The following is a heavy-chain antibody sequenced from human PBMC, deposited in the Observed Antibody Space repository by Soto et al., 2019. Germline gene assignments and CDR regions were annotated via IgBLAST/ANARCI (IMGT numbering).Heavy chain of an antibody. CDR2: IWADGSNV. CDR1: GFTFSSHG. CDR3: ARDGQQLVPYGLDA. J-gene: IGHJ6*02. D-gene: IGHD6-6*01. Sequence: PGASLRLSCAASGFTFSSHGIHWVRQAPGKGLEGVAFIWADGSNVEYADSVKGRFTIARDSSKSTVDLQMNSLRAEDTAVYSCARDGQQLVPYGLDAWGQGTTVTVSS. V-gene: IGHV3-33*01.